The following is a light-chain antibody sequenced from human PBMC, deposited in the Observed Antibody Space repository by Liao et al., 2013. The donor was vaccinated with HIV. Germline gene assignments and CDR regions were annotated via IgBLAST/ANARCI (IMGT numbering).Light chain of an antibody. CDR1: IVGDRY. J-gene: IGLJ7*01. Sequence: SYRLTQPPSLSVSPGQTATITCSGDIVGDRYACWYQQKPGQSPVLVIYQDTKRPSGIPERFSGSNSGNTATLTISGTQAMDEADYYCQAWDSSTGVVGG. V-gene: IGLV3-1*01. CDR2: QDT. CDR3: QAWDSSTGV.